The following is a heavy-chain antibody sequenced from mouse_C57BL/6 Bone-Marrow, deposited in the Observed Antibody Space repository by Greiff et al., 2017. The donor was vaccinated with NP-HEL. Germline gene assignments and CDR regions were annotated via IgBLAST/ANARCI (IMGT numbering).Heavy chain of an antibody. J-gene: IGHJ3*01. CDR3: ARYDGYSWFAY. V-gene: IGHV1-63*01. Sequence: QVTLKVSGAELVRPGTSVKMSCKASGYTFTNYWIGWAKQRPGHGLEWIGDIYPGGGYTNYNEKFKGKATLTADKSSSTAYMQFSSLTSEDSAIYYCARYDGYSWFAYWGQGTLVTVSA. D-gene: IGHD2-3*01. CDR2: IYPGGGYT. CDR1: GYTFTNYW.